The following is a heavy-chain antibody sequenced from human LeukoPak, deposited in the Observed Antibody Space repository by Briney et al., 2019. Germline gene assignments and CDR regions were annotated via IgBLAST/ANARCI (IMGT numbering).Heavy chain of an antibody. CDR1: GFTFSSYD. V-gene: IGHV3-33*01. CDR3: AREASDAFDI. CDR2: IWYDGSNK. Sequence: GGSLRLSCAASGFTFSSYDMHWVRQAPGKGLEWVALIWYDGSNKNYADSVKGRFTISRDNSKNTLFLQMNSLRAEDMAVYYCAREASDAFDIWGQGTMVTVSS. J-gene: IGHJ3*02.